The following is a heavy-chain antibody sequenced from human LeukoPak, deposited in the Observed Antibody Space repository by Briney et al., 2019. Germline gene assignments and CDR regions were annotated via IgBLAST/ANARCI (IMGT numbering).Heavy chain of an antibody. D-gene: IGHD3-10*01. CDR2: INHSGST. Sequence: SETLSLTCAVYGGSFSGYYWSWIRQPPGKGLEWIGEINHSGSTNYNPSLKSRVTISVDTSKNQFSLKLSSVTAPDTAVYYGARGEVPPPIKVRGVIRYGLDYWAQGTRVTVSS. CDR3: ARGEVPPPIKVRGVIRYGLDY. V-gene: IGHV4-34*01. CDR1: GGSFSGYY. J-gene: IGHJ4*02.